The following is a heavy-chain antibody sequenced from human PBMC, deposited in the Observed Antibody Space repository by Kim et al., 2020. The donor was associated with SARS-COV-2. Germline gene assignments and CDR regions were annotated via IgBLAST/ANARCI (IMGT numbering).Heavy chain of an antibody. Sequence: SETLSLTCTVSGGSISSSSYYWGWIRQPPGKGLEWIGSIYYSGSTYYNPSLKSRVTISVDTSKNQFSLKLSSVTAADTSVYYCARLKYYYDSSGYYRWGQGTLVTVSS. D-gene: IGHD3-22*01. CDR1: GGSISSSSYY. J-gene: IGHJ5*02. CDR2: IYYSGST. CDR3: ARLKYYYDSSGYYR. V-gene: IGHV4-39*01.